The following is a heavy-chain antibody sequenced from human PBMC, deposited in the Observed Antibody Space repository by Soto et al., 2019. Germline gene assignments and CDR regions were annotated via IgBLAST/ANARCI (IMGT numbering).Heavy chain of an antibody. D-gene: IGHD7-27*01. Sequence: ASVKVSCKASGYTFTGYYMHWVRQAPGQGLEWMGWINPNRGGSNYAQKFQGWVTMSRDTSISTAYMELSRLRSDDAAVYYCGRAAAVTGEMCAFDIWGQGTMVTVSS. J-gene: IGHJ3*02. CDR1: GYTFTGYY. V-gene: IGHV1-2*04. CDR3: GRAAAVTGEMCAFDI. CDR2: INPNRGGS.